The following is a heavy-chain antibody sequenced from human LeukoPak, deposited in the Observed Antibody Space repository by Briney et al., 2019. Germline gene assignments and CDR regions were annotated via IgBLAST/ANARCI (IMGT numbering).Heavy chain of an antibody. CDR3: ARHGYYGPLDAFDI. CDR2: IYYSGST. Sequence: SETLSLTCTVSGGSINNYYWSWIRQPPGKGLEWIGYIYYSGSTNYNPSLKSRVTMSVDTSKNQFSLKLSSVTAADTAVYYCARHGYYGPLDAFDIWGQGTMVTVSS. V-gene: IGHV4-59*08. J-gene: IGHJ3*02. CDR1: GGSINNYY. D-gene: IGHD3-22*01.